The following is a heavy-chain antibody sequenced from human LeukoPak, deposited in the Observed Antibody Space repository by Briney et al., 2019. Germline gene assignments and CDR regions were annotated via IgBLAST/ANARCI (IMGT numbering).Heavy chain of an antibody. D-gene: IGHD4-17*01. CDR1: RYTFTSHY. J-gene: IGHJ4*02. CDR2: INPRGGST. V-gene: IGHV1-46*01. Sequence: ASVKVSCKASRYTFTSHYIYWVRQAPGQGLEWMGIINPRGGSTSYAQKFQGRVTMTRDTSTSTVYMELSSLRSEDTAVYYCAREPQDYGDYGGDYWGQGTLVTVSS. CDR3: AREPQDYGDYGGDY.